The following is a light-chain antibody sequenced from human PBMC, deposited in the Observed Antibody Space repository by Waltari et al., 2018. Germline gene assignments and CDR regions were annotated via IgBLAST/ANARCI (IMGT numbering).Light chain of an antibody. CDR2: GAS. J-gene: IGKJ1*01. Sequence: EIVMTQSPATLSVPPGERAPPYARASQSVSSKLAWYQQKPGQAPRLLIHGASTRATGVPARFSGSESGPEYILTISSLQSEDFAVYYCQHHNNWPPRWTFGQGTKVEIK. CDR1: QSVSSK. CDR3: QHHNNWPPRWT. V-gene: IGKV3-15*01.